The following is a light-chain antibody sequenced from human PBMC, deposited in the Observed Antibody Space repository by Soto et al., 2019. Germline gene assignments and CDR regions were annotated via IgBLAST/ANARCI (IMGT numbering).Light chain of an antibody. CDR1: QTLRRT. J-gene: IGKJ4*01. CDR3: QQSNNWPRLT. CDR2: GVS. V-gene: IGKV3-15*01. Sequence: EIVLLQSPGTLSLSPGERATLSCRASQTLRRTYIAWYQQKPGQPPRLLIYGVSTRATGVPARFSGSGSETDFSLTISSLHIEDFALYYCQQSNNWPRLTFGEGTKVDIK.